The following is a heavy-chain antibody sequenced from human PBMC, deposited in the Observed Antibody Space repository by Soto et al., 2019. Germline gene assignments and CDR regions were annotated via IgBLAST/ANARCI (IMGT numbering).Heavy chain of an antibody. CDR2: IYYSGST. CDR3: ARFNWYFDL. J-gene: IGHJ2*01. CDR1: GGSISSYY. V-gene: IGHV4-59*08. Sequence: QVQLQESGPGLVKPSETLSLTCTVSGGSISSYYWSWIRQPPGKGLEWIGYIYYSGSTNYNPSLKRRVPISVDPSKNQFSLKLSSVTAADTAVYYCARFNWYFDLWGRGTLVTVSS.